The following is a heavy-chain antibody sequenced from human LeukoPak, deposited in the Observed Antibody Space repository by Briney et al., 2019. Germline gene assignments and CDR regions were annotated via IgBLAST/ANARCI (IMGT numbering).Heavy chain of an antibody. V-gene: IGHV1-18*01. CDR3: ARDYYDTSGYFYGSNY. CDR2: ISVYSGNT. D-gene: IGHD3-22*01. J-gene: IGHJ4*02. CDR1: GYTFTSYA. Sequence: ASVKVSCKASGYTFTSYAITWVRQAPGQGLEWMGWISVYSGNTHYALKVQGRVTMTTDTSTTTAYMELRSLRSDDTAVYYCARDYYDTSGYFYGSNYWGQGTLVTVSS.